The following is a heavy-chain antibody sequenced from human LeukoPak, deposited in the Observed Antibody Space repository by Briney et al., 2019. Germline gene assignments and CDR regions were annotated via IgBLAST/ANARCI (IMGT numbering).Heavy chain of an antibody. D-gene: IGHD5-24*01. Sequence: SGGSLRLSCAASGFTFSNYGMHWVRQVPGKGLEWVAAIWFDGIRKYYADSVKGRLTISRDNSKNTLYLQMNSLRAEDTAVYYCARERDASDAFDIWGQGTMVTVSS. CDR1: GFTFSNYG. CDR2: IWFDGIRK. V-gene: IGHV3-33*01. CDR3: ARERDASDAFDI. J-gene: IGHJ3*02.